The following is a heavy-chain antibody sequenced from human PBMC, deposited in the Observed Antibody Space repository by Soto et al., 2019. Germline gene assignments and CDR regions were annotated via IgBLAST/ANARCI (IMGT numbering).Heavy chain of an antibody. J-gene: IGHJ4*02. CDR3: ARVICSGGSCYSDY. CDR2: IYYSGSS. D-gene: IGHD2-15*01. Sequence: QVQLQESGPGLVKPSETLSLTCTVSGGSISSYYWSWIRQPPGKGLEWIGYIYYSGSSNYNPSLKSRVTLSVDTSKNQFSLKLSSVTAADTAVYYCARVICSGGSCYSDYWGQGTLVTVSS. V-gene: IGHV4-59*01. CDR1: GGSISSYY.